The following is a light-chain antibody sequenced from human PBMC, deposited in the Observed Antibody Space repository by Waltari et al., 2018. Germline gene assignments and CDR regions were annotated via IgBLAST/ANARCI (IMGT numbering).Light chain of an antibody. CDR2: NDN. V-gene: IGLV3-21*03. CDR1: NLRSKS. CDR3: QVWDDSSDRVV. Sequence: SSVLTQPPSVSVAPTKTATITCGGNNLRSKSVHWYQQRPGQAPVLVVYNDNNRPSGIPARFFGSNSGSTATLTINRVEAGDEADYFCQVWDDSSDRVVFGEGTKLTVL. J-gene: IGLJ2*01.